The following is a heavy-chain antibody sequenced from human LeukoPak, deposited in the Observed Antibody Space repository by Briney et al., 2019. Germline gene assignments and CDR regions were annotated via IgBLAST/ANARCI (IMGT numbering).Heavy chain of an antibody. CDR2: LASGFHT. V-gene: IGHV3-13*01. D-gene: IGHD5-18*01. CDR1: GFTLGSHD. Sequence: AGGSLRLSCTASGFTLGSHDMPWVRHTTGEGVEWVAALASGFHTFSAGSVRGRFTVSRDDAKNSLYLQMNSLRAGDTALYYCVREARGYHYTYFDYWGQGTLVTVSS. CDR3: VREARGYHYTYFDY. J-gene: IGHJ4*02.